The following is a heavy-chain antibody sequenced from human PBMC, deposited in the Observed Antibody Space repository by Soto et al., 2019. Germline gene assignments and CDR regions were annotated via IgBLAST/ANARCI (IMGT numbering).Heavy chain of an antibody. CDR2: VYYTGTT. Sequence: SETLSLTCTVSGGSIGSYHWSWVRQPPGKGLEWIASVYYTGTTNYNPSLGSRVTISIDAPENQISLKLTSVTAADTAFYYCARDTVLTGMFDFWGQGTLVTVSS. J-gene: IGHJ4*02. CDR3: ARDTVLTGMFDF. D-gene: IGHD4-17*01. CDR1: GGSIGSYH. V-gene: IGHV4-59*01.